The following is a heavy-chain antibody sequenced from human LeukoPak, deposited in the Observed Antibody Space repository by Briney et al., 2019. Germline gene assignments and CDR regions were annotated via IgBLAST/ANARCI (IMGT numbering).Heavy chain of an antibody. CDR1: GGSISSGGYY. CDR2: IYYSGST. V-gene: IGHV4-31*03. D-gene: IGHD2-2*01. Sequence: SETLSLTCTVSGGSISSGGYYWSWIRQHPGKGLEWIGYIYYSGSTYYNPSLKSRVTISVDTSKNPFSLKLSSVTAADTAVYYCARTKDLVVVPPSPPWFDPWGQGTLVTVSS. J-gene: IGHJ5*02. CDR3: ARTKDLVVVPPSPPWFDP.